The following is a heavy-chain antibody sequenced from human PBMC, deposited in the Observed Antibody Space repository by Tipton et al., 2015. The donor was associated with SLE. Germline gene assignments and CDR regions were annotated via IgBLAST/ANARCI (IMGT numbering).Heavy chain of an antibody. CDR2: ISAYNGNA. D-gene: IGHD1-1*01. CDR1: GYTFSNYQ. V-gene: IGHV1-18*01. Sequence: QLVQSGAEVKKPGASVKVSCKTSGYTFSNYQITWVRQAPGQGLEWMGWISAYNGNAYYAQKVQGRVTMTTDTSTNTAYMELRSLRSVDTAVYYCARGRTRRNDAYDIWGQGTLVTVSS. CDR3: ARGRTRRNDAYDI. J-gene: IGHJ3*02.